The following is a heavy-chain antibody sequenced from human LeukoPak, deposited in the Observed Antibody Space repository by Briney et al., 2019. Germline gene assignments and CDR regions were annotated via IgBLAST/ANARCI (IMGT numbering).Heavy chain of an antibody. CDR1: GFTFDDYA. J-gene: IGHJ4*02. V-gene: IGHV3-9*01. CDR2: ISWNSGSI. D-gene: IGHD6-13*01. Sequence: PGRSLRPPCAASGFTFDDYAMHWVRQAPGKGLEWVSGISWNSGSIGYADSVKGRFTISRDNAKNSLYLQMNSLRAEDTALYYCAKDRYSSTYYFDYWGQGTLVTVSS. CDR3: AKDRYSSTYYFDY.